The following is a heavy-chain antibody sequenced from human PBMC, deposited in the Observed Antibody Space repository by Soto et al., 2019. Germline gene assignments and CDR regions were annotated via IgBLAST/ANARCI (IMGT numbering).Heavy chain of an antibody. Sequence: QVQLVQSGAEVKKPGASVKVSCKASGYTFTSYGISWVRQAPGQGLEWMGWISAYNGNTNYAQKLQGRVTMTTDTSTSTAYMELRSLRSDDTAVYYCERGSYYDFWSGYPTLYYYGMDVWGQGTTVTVSS. CDR3: ERGSYYDFWSGYPTLYYYGMDV. D-gene: IGHD3-3*01. J-gene: IGHJ6*02. CDR1: GYTFTSYG. V-gene: IGHV1-18*01. CDR2: ISAYNGNT.